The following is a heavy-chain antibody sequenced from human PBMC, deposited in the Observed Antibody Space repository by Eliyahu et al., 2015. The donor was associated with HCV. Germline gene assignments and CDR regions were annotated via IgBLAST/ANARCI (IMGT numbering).Heavy chain of an antibody. CDR1: GASMSDSY. V-gene: IGHV4-59*01. J-gene: IGHJ2*01. CDR3: AAFWGSSWTDSWYFDP. D-gene: IGHD6-13*01. Sequence: QVRLQESGPGLVKPSETLSLTCSVSGASMSDSYWSWIRQPPGKGLEWIGYISDSGNTKYNASLKGRVTMSTDTSKNQFSLDLISVTAADTAVYFCAAFWGSSWTDSWYFDPWGRGTLVTVSS. CDR2: ISDSGNT.